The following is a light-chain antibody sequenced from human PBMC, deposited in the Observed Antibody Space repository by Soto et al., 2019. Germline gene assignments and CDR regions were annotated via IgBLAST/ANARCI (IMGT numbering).Light chain of an antibody. CDR3: QQYIAYPWT. Sequence: DVHMTQSPSTLSAFVGDRVTIACRASQNINTWLAWYQQKPGKAPKLLIYTAFRLQHGLPSRFSGSGSETEFTLTIRSLQPDDFATYYCQQYIAYPWTFGQGTKVEI. V-gene: IGKV1-5*03. CDR2: TAF. J-gene: IGKJ1*01. CDR1: QNINTW.